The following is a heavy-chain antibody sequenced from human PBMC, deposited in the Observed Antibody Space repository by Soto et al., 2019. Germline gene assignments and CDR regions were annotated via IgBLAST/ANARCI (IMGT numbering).Heavy chain of an antibody. D-gene: IGHD2-21*01. CDR1: VFTFNTYD. CDR3: ATSGTASLLRHSWFDT. V-gene: IGHV3-21*01. Sequence: EVQLVESGGGLVKPGGSLRLSCADSVFTFNTYDMNWVRQAPGKGLEWVSSITTSSAYIYYTDSLKGRITISRDNAKNSLFLQMNSLRAEDTAVYYCATSGTASLLRHSWFDTWGQGTLVTVSS. CDR2: ITTSSAYI. J-gene: IGHJ5*02.